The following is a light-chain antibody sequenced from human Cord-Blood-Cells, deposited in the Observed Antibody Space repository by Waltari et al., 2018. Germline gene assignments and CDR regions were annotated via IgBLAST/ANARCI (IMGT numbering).Light chain of an antibody. CDR1: SSDVGGYNY. J-gene: IGLJ3*02. V-gene: IGLV2-11*01. Sequence: QSALTQPRSVSGSPGHSVTIPCTGTSSDVGGYNYLSWYQPHSGKAPKLMIYDVSKRPSGVPDRFSGSKSGNTASLTISGLQAEDEADYYCCSYAGSYTLVFGGGTKLTVL. CDR3: CSYAGSYTLV. CDR2: DVS.